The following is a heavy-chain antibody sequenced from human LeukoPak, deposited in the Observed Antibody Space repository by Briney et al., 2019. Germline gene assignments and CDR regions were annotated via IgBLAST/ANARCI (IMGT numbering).Heavy chain of an antibody. D-gene: IGHD6-19*01. CDR3: AREKGSGGYNWFDP. J-gene: IGHJ5*02. CDR1: GGSFSGYY. CDR2: INHSGST. Sequence: SETLSLTCAVYGGSFSGYYWSWIRQPPGKGLEWIGEINHSGSTNYNPSLKSRVTISVDTSKNQFSLKLSSVTAADTAVYYCAREKGSGGYNWFDPWGQGTLVTVSS. V-gene: IGHV4-34*01.